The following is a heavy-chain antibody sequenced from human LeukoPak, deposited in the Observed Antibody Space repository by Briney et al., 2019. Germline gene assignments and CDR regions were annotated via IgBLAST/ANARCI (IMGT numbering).Heavy chain of an antibody. CDR3: ARERTRCTNGVCYSGYGY. V-gene: IGHV1-2*02. J-gene: IGHJ4*02. D-gene: IGHD2-8*01. Sequence: ASVKVSCRASGYTFTGYYMHWVRQAPGQGLEWMGWINPNSGGTNYAQKFQGRVTMTRDTSISTAYMELSRLRSDDTAVYYCARERTRCTNGVCYSGYGYWGQGTLVTVSS. CDR1: GYTFTGYY. CDR2: INPNSGGT.